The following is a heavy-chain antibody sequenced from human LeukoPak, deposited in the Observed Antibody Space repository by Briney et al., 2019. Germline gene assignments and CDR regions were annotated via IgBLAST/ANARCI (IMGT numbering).Heavy chain of an antibody. CDR2: IYHSGST. Sequence: SETLSLTCTVSGYSISSGYYWGWIRQPSGKGLEWIGSIYHSGSTYYNPSLKSRVTISVDTFKNQFSLKLSSVTAADTAVYYCARSFDYWGQGTLVTVSS. CDR1: GYSISSGYY. V-gene: IGHV4-38-2*02. J-gene: IGHJ4*02. CDR3: ARSFDY.